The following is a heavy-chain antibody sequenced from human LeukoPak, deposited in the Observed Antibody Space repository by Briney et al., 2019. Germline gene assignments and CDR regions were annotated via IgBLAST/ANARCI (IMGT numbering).Heavy chain of an antibody. Sequence: ASVKVSCKASGYTFNNHYMYWVRQAPGKGLEWMGGFDPEDGETIYAQKFQGRVTMTEDTSTDTAYMELSSLRSEDTAVYYCATVLTGTTGFDYWGQGTLVTVSS. D-gene: IGHD1-20*01. CDR3: ATVLTGTTGFDY. CDR2: FDPEDGET. V-gene: IGHV1-24*01. CDR1: GYTFNNHY. J-gene: IGHJ4*02.